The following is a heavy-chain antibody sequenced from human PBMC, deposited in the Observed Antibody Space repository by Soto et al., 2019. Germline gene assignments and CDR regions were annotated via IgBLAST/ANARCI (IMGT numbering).Heavy chain of an antibody. CDR1: GYSFTSYW. CDR2: IYPGDSDT. Sequence: GESLKISCKGSGYSFTSYWIGWVRQMPGKGLEWMGIIYPGDSDTRYSPSFQGQVTISADKSISTAYLQWSSLKASDTAMYYCASSGTVNSGNYYYYGMDVWGQGTTVTVSS. CDR3: ASSGTVNSGNYYYYGMDV. V-gene: IGHV5-51*01. J-gene: IGHJ6*02. D-gene: IGHD4-17*01.